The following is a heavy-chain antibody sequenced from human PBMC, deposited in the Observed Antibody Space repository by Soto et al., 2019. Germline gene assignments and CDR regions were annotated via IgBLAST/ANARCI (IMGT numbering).Heavy chain of an antibody. Sequence: QVQLVESGGGVVQPGRSLRLSCAASGFTFSSYGMHWVRQAPGKGLEWVAIIWYDGSNKYYADFVKGRFTISRDNSKNTLYLQMNGLRAEDTALYYCATEEYSSSAKYFDYWGQGTLVTVSS. CDR1: GFTFSSYG. V-gene: IGHV3-33*01. CDR3: ATEEYSSSAKYFDY. J-gene: IGHJ4*02. CDR2: IWYDGSNK. D-gene: IGHD6-6*01.